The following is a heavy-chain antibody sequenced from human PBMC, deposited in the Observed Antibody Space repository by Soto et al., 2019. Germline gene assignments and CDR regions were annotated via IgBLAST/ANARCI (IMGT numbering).Heavy chain of an antibody. CDR3: SSSNSYGPRCFDY. J-gene: IGHJ4*02. CDR2: IIPIFGTA. V-gene: IGHV1-69*12. CDR1: GGTFSSYA. Sequence: QVQLVQSGAEVKKPGSSVKVSCKASGGTFSSYAISWVRQAPGQGLEWMGGIIPIFGTANYAQKFQGRVTITADESTSPDYMELSSLRSEDTAVYYWSSSNSYGPRCFDYWGQGTLVTVSS. D-gene: IGHD5-18*01.